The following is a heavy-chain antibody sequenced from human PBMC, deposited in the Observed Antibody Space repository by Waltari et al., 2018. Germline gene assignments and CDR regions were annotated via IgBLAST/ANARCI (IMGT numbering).Heavy chain of an antibody. CDR2: SSPSDGHT. Sequence: QVQLVQSGAEVKRPGASVKVSCKTSGYPFIRYGVDWVRQAPGQGLEWMGWSSPSDGHTNYAQKFQGRVTMTTDTSTSTAYMELRDLRSDDTAIYYCARLPGYSSGWYDNWGQGTLVTVSS. CDR1: GYPFIRYG. D-gene: IGHD6-19*01. J-gene: IGHJ4*02. V-gene: IGHV1-18*01. CDR3: ARLPGYSSGWYDN.